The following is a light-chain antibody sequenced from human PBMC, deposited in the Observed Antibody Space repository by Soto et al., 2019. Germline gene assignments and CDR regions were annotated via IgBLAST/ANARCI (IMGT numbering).Light chain of an antibody. J-gene: IGLJ3*02. Sequence: QSALTQPASVSGSPGQSITISCTGSSSDVGRYNFVSWYRQDPGKAPKLVISGVTNRPSGLSNRFSGSKSGNTASLTISGLQAEDEADYYCSSYPSRGTWVFGGGTKLTVL. CDR3: SSYPSRGTWV. CDR2: GVT. V-gene: IGLV2-14*01. CDR1: SSDVGRYNF.